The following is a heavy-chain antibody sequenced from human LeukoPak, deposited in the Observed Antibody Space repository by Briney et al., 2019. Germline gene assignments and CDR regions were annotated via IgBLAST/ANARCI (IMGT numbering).Heavy chain of an antibody. CDR3: ARGPALYSSSRSFAT. Sequence: SETLSLTCAVYGGSFSGYYWSWIRQPPGKGLEWIGEINHSGSTNYNPSLKSRVTISVDTSKNQFSLKLSSVTAADTAVYYCARGPALYSSSRSFATWGQGTLVTVSS. V-gene: IGHV4-34*01. CDR2: INHSGST. J-gene: IGHJ5*02. CDR1: GGSFSGYY. D-gene: IGHD6-13*01.